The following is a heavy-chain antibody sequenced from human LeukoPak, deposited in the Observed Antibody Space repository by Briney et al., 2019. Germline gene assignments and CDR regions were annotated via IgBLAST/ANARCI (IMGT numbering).Heavy chain of an antibody. Sequence: GASVKVSCKASGYTFTGYYMHWVRQAPGQGLEWMGWINPNSGGTNYAQKFQGRVTMTRGTSISTAYMELSRLRSDDTAVYYCARDNYYDSSGYSWSDYWGQGTLVTVSS. V-gene: IGHV1-2*02. D-gene: IGHD3-22*01. J-gene: IGHJ4*02. CDR3: ARDNYYDSSGYSWSDY. CDR2: INPNSGGT. CDR1: GYTFTGYY.